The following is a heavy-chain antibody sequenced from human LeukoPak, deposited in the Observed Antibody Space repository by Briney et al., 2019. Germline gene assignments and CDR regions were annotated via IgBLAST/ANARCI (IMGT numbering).Heavy chain of an antibody. CDR1: GYTFTNYY. CDR3: ARIRDGYNDAYDI. Sequence: ASVKVSCTASGYTFTNYYIHWVRQAPGQGLEWMGLINPGGGNTNYAQNFQGRVTMTRDTSASTVCMELSSLRSEDTAIYYCARIRDGYNDAYDIWGQGTVVTVPS. V-gene: IGHV1-46*01. D-gene: IGHD5-24*01. J-gene: IGHJ3*02. CDR2: INPGGGNT.